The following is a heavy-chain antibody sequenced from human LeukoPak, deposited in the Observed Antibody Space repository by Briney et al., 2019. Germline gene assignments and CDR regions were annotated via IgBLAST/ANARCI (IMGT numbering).Heavy chain of an antibody. CDR2: INHSGST. Sequence: SETLSLTCAVYGGSFSGYYWSWIRQPPGKGLEWIGEINHSGSTNYNPSLKSRVTISVDTSKNQFSLKLSSVTAADTAVYYCAREGDGYNRKGIDYWGQGTLVTVSS. D-gene: IGHD5-24*01. CDR1: GGSFSGYY. V-gene: IGHV4-34*01. J-gene: IGHJ4*02. CDR3: AREGDGYNRKGIDY.